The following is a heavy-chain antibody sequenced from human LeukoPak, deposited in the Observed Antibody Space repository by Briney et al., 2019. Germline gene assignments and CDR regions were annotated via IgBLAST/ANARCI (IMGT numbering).Heavy chain of an antibody. CDR1: GYTFTSYG. CDR3: ARDAARYCSGGSCYGGFDY. V-gene: IGHV1-18*01. CDR2: ISAYNGNT. Sequence: ASVKVSCKASGYTFTSYGISWVRQAPGQGLEWMGWISAYNGNTNYAQKLQGRVTMTTDTSTSTAYMELRSLRSDDTAVYYCARDAARYCSGGSCYGGFDYWGQGTLSPSPQ. J-gene: IGHJ4*02. D-gene: IGHD2-15*01.